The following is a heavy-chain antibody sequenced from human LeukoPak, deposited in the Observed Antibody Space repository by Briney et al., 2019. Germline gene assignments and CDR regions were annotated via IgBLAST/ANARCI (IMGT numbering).Heavy chain of an antibody. V-gene: IGHV1-69*13. J-gene: IGHJ6*03. CDR2: IIPIFGTA. D-gene: IGHD1-26*01. Sequence: SVKVSCKASGGTFSSYAISWVRQAPGQGLEWMGGIIPIFGTANYAQKFQGRVTITADESTSTAYMELSSLRSEDTAVYYCARGRGYSGSPHYYYMDVWGKGTTVTISS. CDR1: GGTFSSYA. CDR3: ARGRGYSGSPHYYYMDV.